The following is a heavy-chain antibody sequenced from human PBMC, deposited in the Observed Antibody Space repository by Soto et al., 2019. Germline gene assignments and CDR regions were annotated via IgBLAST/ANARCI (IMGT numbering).Heavy chain of an antibody. J-gene: IGHJ6*02. CDR3: ARDQGIYSSSWFYYYGMDV. D-gene: IGHD6-13*01. CDR1: GGSFSGYY. CDR2: INHSGST. Sequence: SETLSLTCAVYGGSFSGYYWSWIRQPPGKGLEWVGEINHSGSTNYNPSLKSRVTISVDTSKNQFSLKLSSVTAADTAVYYCARDQGIYSSSWFYYYGMDVWGQGTTVTVSS. V-gene: IGHV4-34*01.